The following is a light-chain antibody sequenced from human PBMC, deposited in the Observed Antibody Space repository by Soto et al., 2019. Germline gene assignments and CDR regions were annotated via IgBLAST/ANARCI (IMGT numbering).Light chain of an antibody. J-gene: IGLJ1*01. CDR1: SRDIEAYDY. V-gene: IGLV2-11*01. CDR3: CSYAGRYTFD. Sequence: QSALTQPRSVSGSPGQSVAISCTGTSRDIEAYDYVSWYQQHPGKAPKLIISEVNKRPSGVSYRFSGSKSGNTASLTISGLQAEDEADYYCCSYAGRYTFDFGTGTKVTVL. CDR2: EVN.